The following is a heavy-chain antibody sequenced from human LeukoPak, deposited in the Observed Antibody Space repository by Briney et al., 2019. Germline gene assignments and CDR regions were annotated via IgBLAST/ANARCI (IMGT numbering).Heavy chain of an antibody. D-gene: IGHD6-13*01. V-gene: IGHV3-23*01. CDR2: ISGSSGST. J-gene: IGHJ1*01. Sequence: PGGSLRLSCAASGFTFSSYAMSWVRQAPGKGLEWVSAISGSSGSTYYADSVKGRFTISRDNSKNTLYLQMNSLRAEDTAVYYCAKDQGIAAAGINFQHWGQGTLVTVSS. CDR1: GFTFSSYA. CDR3: AKDQGIAAAGINFQH.